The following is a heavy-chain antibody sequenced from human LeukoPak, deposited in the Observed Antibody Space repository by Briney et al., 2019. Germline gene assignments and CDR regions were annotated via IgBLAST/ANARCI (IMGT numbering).Heavy chain of an antibody. CDR1: GGSICSYY. CDR2: IYYSGSA. J-gene: IGHJ4*02. Sequence: SETLSLTCTVGGGSICSYYWSWLRQPPGEALEWLGYIYYSGSANYNPSLKSRVTISVDTSKNQFSLKLSSVTAADTAVYYCASAKRGTEYNYWGQGTLVTVSS. CDR3: ASAKRGTEYNY. V-gene: IGHV4-59*01. D-gene: IGHD1-1*01.